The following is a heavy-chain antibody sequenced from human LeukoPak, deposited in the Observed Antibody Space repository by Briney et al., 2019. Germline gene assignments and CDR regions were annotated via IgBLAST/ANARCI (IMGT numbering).Heavy chain of an antibody. CDR2: IKYDEIEK. J-gene: IGHJ4*02. D-gene: IGHD5-18*01. Sequence: GGSLRLSCAASGFAFSSYWMSWVRQAPGKGLEWLANIKYDEIEKYHVDSVKGRFTVYRDNAKNSLYLQMNSLRAEDTAVYYCARDTGALVTHFDFWGQGTLVTVSS. V-gene: IGHV3-7*03. CDR1: GFAFSSYW. CDR3: ARDTGALVTHFDF.